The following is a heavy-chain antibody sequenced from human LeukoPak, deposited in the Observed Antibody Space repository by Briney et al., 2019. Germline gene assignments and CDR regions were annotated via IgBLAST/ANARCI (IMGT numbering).Heavy chain of an antibody. J-gene: IGHJ4*01. CDR2: INPSGGST. Sequence: ASVKVSCKASGGTFSSYAISWVRQAPGQGLEWMGIINPSGGSTSYAQKFQGRVTMTRDTSTSTVYMELSSLRSEDTAVYYCARWSGSPTYLHYWSRGTLFNFSS. CDR1: GGTFSSYA. D-gene: IGHD1-26*01. CDR3: ARWSGSPTYLHY. V-gene: IGHV1-46*01.